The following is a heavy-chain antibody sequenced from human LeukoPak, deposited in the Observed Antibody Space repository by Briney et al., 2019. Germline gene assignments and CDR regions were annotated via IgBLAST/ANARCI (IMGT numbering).Heavy chain of an antibody. CDR1: GFTFDDYA. Sequence: GVLRLSFAAPGFTFDDYAMHWVRQAPGKGLEWVSLISGDGGSTYYADSVKGRFTISRANSKNSLYLQMNSLRTEDTALYYCAKDSLPWVAAAGYFSPFFDYWGQGTLVTVSS. J-gene: IGHJ4*02. CDR2: ISGDGGST. CDR3: AKDSLPWVAAAGYFSPFFDY. V-gene: IGHV3-43*02. D-gene: IGHD6-13*01.